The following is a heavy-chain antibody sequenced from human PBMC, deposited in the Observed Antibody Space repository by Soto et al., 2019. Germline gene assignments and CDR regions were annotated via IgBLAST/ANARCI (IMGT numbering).Heavy chain of an antibody. Sequence: GGSLRLSCAASGFTFSSYAMSWVRQAPGKGLEWVSAISGSGGSTYYADSVKGRFTISRDNSKNTLYLQMNSLRAEDTAVYYCAKDLRAGQYYYYYGMDVWGQGTTVTVSS. CDR1: GFTFSSYA. J-gene: IGHJ6*02. D-gene: IGHD6-13*01. CDR2: ISGSGGST. CDR3: AKDLRAGQYYYYYGMDV. V-gene: IGHV3-23*01.